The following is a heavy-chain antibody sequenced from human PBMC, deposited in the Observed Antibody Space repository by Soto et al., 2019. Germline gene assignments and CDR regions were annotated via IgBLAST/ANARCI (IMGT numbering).Heavy chain of an antibody. J-gene: IGHJ4*02. CDR3: ARVASGWYFDY. D-gene: IGHD6-19*01. V-gene: IGHV6-1*01. Sequence: PTLSLPCAIPGDSVSSNSVAWYWIRQSLSRGLEWLGRTYYRSKWYDDYGDPVKGRITINPDTSKNQLSLQLNSVTPEDTAVYYCARVASGWYFDYWGQGTLVTVSS. CDR2: TYYRSKWYD. CDR1: GDSVSSNSVA.